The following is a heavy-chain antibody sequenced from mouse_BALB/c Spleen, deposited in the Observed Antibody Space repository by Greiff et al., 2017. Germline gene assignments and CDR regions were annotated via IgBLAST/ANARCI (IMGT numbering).Heavy chain of an antibody. D-gene: IGHD4-1*01. CDR3: TGGTGYAMDY. CDR2: ISSGGSYT. J-gene: IGHJ4*01. Sequence: DVKLVESGGGLVKPGGSLKLSCAASGFTFSSYTMSWVRQTPEKRLEWVATISSGGSYTYYPDSVKGRFTISRDNAKNTLYLQMSSLKSEDTAMYYCTGGTGYAMDYWGQGTSVTVSS. V-gene: IGHV5-6-4*01. CDR1: GFTFSSYT.